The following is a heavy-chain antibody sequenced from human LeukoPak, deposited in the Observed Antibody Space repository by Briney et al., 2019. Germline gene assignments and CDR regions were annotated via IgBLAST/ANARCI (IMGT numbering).Heavy chain of an antibody. CDR2: ISAYNGNT. Sequence: ASVKVSCKASGYTFTSYGISWVRQAPGQGLEWMGWISAYNGNTNYAQKLQGRVTMTTDTSTSTAYMELSSLRSEDTAVYYCARGRGVVVVAARAFDIWGQGTMVTVSS. V-gene: IGHV1-18*01. CDR1: GYTFTSYG. J-gene: IGHJ3*02. D-gene: IGHD2-15*01. CDR3: ARGRGVVVVAARAFDI.